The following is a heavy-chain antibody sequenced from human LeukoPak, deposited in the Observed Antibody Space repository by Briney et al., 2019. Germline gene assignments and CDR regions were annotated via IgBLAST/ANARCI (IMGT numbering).Heavy chain of an antibody. V-gene: IGHV3-23*01. Sequence: GGSLRLSCAASGFTFSTYAVNCVRQPPGKGLEWVSAISSSGGTTYYADSVKGRFSISRDNAKNTLYLRMNSLRAEDTAIYYCAKDRNAWPTNFDSWGQGTLVTVSA. D-gene: IGHD5-24*01. CDR1: GFTFSTYA. CDR2: ISSSGGTT. CDR3: AKDRNAWPTNFDS. J-gene: IGHJ4*02.